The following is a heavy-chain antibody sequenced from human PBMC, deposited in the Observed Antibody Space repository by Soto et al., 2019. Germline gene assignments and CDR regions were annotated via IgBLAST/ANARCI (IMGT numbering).Heavy chain of an antibody. J-gene: IGHJ5*02. D-gene: IGHD6-6*01. Sequence: ASVKVSCKSSGYTFTGRYIHWVRQAPGQGLEWMGWINPASGGATYAQKFQGRVSLTRDTSNSIAYMALSSIRSDDTAVYFCARDLGGSSSYLGSWAQGTPVTVSS. V-gene: IGHV1-2*02. CDR1: GYTFTGRY. CDR2: INPASGGA. CDR3: ARDLGGSSSYLGS.